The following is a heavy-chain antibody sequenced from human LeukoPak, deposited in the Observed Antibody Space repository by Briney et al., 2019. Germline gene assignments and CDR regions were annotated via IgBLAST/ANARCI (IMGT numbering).Heavy chain of an antibody. Sequence: GGSLRLSCVASRFNLNTYGMHWVRQAPGKGLEWVAVMWYDGSNEYYADSVKGRFTISRDNSKNTLYLQMNSLRVEDTAVYYCARERRYFDWIPDGMDVWGQGTTVTVSS. V-gene: IGHV3-33*01. D-gene: IGHD3-9*01. CDR2: MWYDGSNE. J-gene: IGHJ6*02. CDR3: ARERRYFDWIPDGMDV. CDR1: RFNLNTYG.